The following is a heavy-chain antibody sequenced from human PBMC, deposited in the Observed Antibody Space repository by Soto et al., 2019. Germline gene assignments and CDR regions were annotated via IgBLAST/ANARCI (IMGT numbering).Heavy chain of an antibody. CDR2: ISTYNGDT. V-gene: IGHV1-18*04. D-gene: IGHD6-13*01. Sequence: QVQLVQSGGEVKEPGASVKVSCKASGHTFTSYRINWVRQAPGQGLEWMGWISTYNGDTKYAQKFQGRVTMTTDTSTNTAYMEVRSLRSDGTAVYYCASDRATIARCAYWGQGNLVTVSS. CDR1: GHTFTSYR. J-gene: IGHJ4*02. CDR3: ASDRATIARCAY.